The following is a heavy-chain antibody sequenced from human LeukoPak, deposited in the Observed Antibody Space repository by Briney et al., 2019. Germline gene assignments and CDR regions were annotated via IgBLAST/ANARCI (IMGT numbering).Heavy chain of an antibody. J-gene: IGHJ4*02. D-gene: IGHD2-2*01. CDR2: INWNGGST. Sequence: GGSLRLSCAASGFTFGDYGMSWVRQAPGKGLEWVSGINWNGGSTGYADSVKGRFIIFRDNAKNSLYLQMHILRAEATVLYYCSRDLTHCSRTSCAYGEFDNWGQGTLVTVSS. CDR1: GFTFGDYG. CDR3: SRDLTHCSRTSCAYGEFDN. V-gene: IGHV3-20*04.